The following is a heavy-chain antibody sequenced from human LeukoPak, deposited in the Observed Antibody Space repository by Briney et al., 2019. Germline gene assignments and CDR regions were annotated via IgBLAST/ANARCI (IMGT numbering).Heavy chain of an antibody. J-gene: IGHJ3*02. Sequence: GGSLRLSCAASGFTFSSYSMNWVRQAPGKGLEWVSSISSSSSYIYYADSVKGRFTISRDNAKNSLYLQMNSLRAEDTAVYYCAVTLTGNAFDIWGQGTMVTVSS. CDR2: ISSSSSYI. V-gene: IGHV3-21*01. CDR3: AVTLTGNAFDI. D-gene: IGHD3-10*01. CDR1: GFTFSSYS.